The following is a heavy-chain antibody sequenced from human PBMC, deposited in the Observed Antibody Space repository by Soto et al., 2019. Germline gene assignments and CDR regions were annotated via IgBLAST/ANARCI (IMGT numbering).Heavy chain of an antibody. CDR2: VYYSGTT. CDR3: ARTPFYDLGLGTNLYYFDA. CDR1: SGSISSYY. J-gene: IGHJ4*02. Sequence: PSETLSLTCTVASGSISSYYWSWLRQPPGKGLEWIGYVYYSGTTNYNSSLKSRVTISIDPSKNQFSLTLNSVTAADTAVYYCARTPFYDLGLGTNLYYFDAWDQGVLVTVSS. D-gene: IGHD3-16*01. V-gene: IGHV4-59*01.